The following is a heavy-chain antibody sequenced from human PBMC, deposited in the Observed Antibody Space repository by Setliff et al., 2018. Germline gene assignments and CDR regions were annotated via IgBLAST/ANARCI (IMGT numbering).Heavy chain of an antibody. CDR2: ISSSSSYI. V-gene: IGHV3-21*01. CDR1: GFTFSSYS. CDR3: ARDRTAMVTHYGMDV. D-gene: IGHD5-18*01. Sequence: LRLSCAASGFTFSSYSMNWVRQTPGKGLEWVSSISSSSSYIYYADSVKGRFTISRDNAKNSLYLQMTSLRAEDTAVYYCARDRTAMVTHYGMDVWGQGTTVTVSS. J-gene: IGHJ6*02.